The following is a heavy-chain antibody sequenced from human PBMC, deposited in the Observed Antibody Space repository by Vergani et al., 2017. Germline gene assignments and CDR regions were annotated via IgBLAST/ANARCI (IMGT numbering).Heavy chain of an antibody. CDR1: GFTFSSYS. J-gene: IGHJ4*02. D-gene: IGHD5-12*01. Sequence: EVQLVESGGGLVQPGGSLRLSCAASGFTFSSYSMNWVRQAPGKGLEWVSYISSSSSTIYYADSVKGRFTISRDNAKNSLYLQMNSLRDEDTAVYYCARARFRAGWLRLERRFDYWGQGTLVTVSS. CDR2: ISSSSSTI. CDR3: ARARFRAGWLRLERRFDY. V-gene: IGHV3-48*02.